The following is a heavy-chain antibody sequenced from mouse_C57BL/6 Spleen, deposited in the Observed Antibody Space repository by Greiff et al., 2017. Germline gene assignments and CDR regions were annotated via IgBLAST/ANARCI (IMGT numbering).Heavy chain of an antibody. D-gene: IGHD3-2*02. V-gene: IGHV1-14*01. CDR1: GYTFTSYV. Sequence: VQLKESGPELVKPGASLKMSCTASGYTFTSYVMHWVRQKPGQGLEWIGYICTYNDGTKYNEKFKGKATLTSDKSYSTAYMELSSLTSEDSAVYYCAGGSSGYSFAYWGQGTLVTVSA. CDR3: AGGSSGYSFAY. CDR2: ICTYNDGT. J-gene: IGHJ3*01.